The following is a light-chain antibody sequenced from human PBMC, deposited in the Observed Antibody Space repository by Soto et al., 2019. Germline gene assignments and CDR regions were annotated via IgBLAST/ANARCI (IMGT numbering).Light chain of an antibody. Sequence: EIVLTQSPGTLSLSPEDRATLSCGASQSISGSYLAWYQQTPGQSPRLLIYGASSRATDAPDRLSGRGSGADVAVTSSRLEAEEVGGDYCQQDGTSITFGQGTRREIK. J-gene: IGKJ5*01. CDR1: QSISGSY. CDR2: GAS. CDR3: QQDGTSIT. V-gene: IGKV3-20*01.